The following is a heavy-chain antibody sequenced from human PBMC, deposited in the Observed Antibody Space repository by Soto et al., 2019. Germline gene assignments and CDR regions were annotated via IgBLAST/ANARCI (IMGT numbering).Heavy chain of an antibody. CDR1: GFSFSAYP. CDR3: AKEKPTTTCFDS. Sequence: GGSLRLSCVASGFSFSAYPMTWVRQAPGKGLEWVSLISGRGTNTYYAESVKGRFTISRDNSQNTLYLQMNTLRAEDTAVYYCAKEKPTTTCFDSWGQGTLVTVSS. V-gene: IGHV3-23*01. J-gene: IGHJ4*02. D-gene: IGHD1-1*01. CDR2: ISGRGTNT.